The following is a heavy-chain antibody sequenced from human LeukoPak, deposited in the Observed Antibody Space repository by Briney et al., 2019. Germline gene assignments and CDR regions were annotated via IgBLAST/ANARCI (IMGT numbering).Heavy chain of an antibody. V-gene: IGHV3-64*01. J-gene: IGHJ4*02. CDR1: GFTFNKYA. Sequence: PGGSLRLSCAASGFTFNKYAMHWVRQAPGKGLEVVSAITTDGTDTYYANSVKGRFTISRDNSKNTLYLQMGSLRAEDMAVYYCARGGAYGSGSYYNMDYWGQGTLVTVSS. CDR3: ARGGAYGSGSYYNMDY. D-gene: IGHD3-10*01. CDR2: ITTDGTDT.